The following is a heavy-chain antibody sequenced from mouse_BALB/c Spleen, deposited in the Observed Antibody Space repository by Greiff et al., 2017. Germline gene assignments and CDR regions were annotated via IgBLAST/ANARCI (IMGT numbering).Heavy chain of an antibody. CDR1: GFNIKDTY. D-gene: IGHD2-4*01. J-gene: IGHJ3*01. V-gene: IGHV14-3*02. Sequence: VQLQQSGAELVKPGASVKLSCTASGFNIKDTYMHWVKQRPEQGLEWIGRIDPANGNTKYDPKFQGKATITADTSSNTAYLQLSSLTSEDTAVYYCARGVYYDYDGGFAYWGQGTLVTVSA. CDR3: ARGVYYDYDGGFAY. CDR2: IDPANGNT.